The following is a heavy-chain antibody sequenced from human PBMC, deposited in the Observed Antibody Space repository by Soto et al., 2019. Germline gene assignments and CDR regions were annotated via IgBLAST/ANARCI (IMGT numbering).Heavy chain of an antibody. CDR1: GFTFSSYA. Sequence: PGGSLRLSCAASGFTFSSYAMHWVRQAPGKGLEWVAVISCDGSNKYYADSVNGRFTISRDNSKNTLYLQMNSLRAEDTAVYYCARDISGNFDYWGQGTLVTVSS. CDR3: ARDISGNFDY. D-gene: IGHD1-20*01. J-gene: IGHJ4*02. CDR2: ISCDGSNK. V-gene: IGHV3-30-3*01.